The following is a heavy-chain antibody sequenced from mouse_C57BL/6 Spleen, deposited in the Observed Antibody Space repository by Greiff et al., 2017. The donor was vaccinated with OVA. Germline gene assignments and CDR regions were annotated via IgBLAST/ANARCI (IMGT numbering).Heavy chain of an antibody. CDR3: ARSGGNYPAFDY. CDR2: INPNYGTP. J-gene: IGHJ2*01. CDR1: GYSFTDYN. D-gene: IGHD2-1*01. Sequence: VQLKQSGPELVKPGASVKISCKASGYSFTDYNMNWVKQSNGKSLEWIGVINPNYGTPISNPKFKGTATLTVDQSSSTAYMQLNSLTSEDSAVYYCARSGGNYPAFDYWGQGTTLTVSS. V-gene: IGHV1-39*01.